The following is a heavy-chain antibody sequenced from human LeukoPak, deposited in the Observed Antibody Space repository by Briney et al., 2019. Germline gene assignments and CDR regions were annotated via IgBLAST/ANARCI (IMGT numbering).Heavy chain of an antibody. CDR1: GYTFTSYD. V-gene: IGHV1-8*01. CDR3: ARVILYYDFWSGSGMDV. J-gene: IGHJ6*02. D-gene: IGHD3-3*01. Sequence: EASVKVSCKASGYTFTSYDINWVRQATGQGLEWMGWMNPNSGNTGYAQKFQGRVTMTRNTSISTAYMELSSLKSEDTAVYYCARVILYYDFWSGSGMDVWGQGTTVTVSS. CDR2: MNPNSGNT.